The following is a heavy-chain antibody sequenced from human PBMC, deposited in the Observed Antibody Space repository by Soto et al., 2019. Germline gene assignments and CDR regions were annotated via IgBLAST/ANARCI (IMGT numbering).Heavy chain of an antibody. J-gene: IGHJ6*03. V-gene: IGHV4-59*01. CDR1: GGSISSYY. CDR2: IYYSGST. CDR3: ARTPDCSSTSCFSYYYYYMDV. Sequence: SETLSLTCTVSGGSISSYYWSWIRQPPGKGLEWIGYIYYSGSTNYNPSLKSRVTISVDTSKNQFSLKLSSVTAADTAVYYCARTPDCSSTSCFSYYYYYMDVWGKGTTVTVSS. D-gene: IGHD2-2*01.